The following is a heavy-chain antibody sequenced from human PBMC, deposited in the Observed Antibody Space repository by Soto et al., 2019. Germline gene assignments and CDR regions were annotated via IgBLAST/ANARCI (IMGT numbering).Heavy chain of an antibody. CDR1: GFTFSNAW. CDR3: TTDYYDSSGGDAIDI. D-gene: IGHD3-22*01. V-gene: IGHV3-15*01. J-gene: IGHJ3*02. CDR2: IKSKTDGGTT. Sequence: GGSLWLSCVASGFTFSNAWMSWVRQAPGKGLEWIGRIKSKTDGGTTDYAAPVKGTFTISRADSKNARYLKMNSLKTDDSAVYYCTTDYYDSSGGDAIDIWGQGTMVTVSS.